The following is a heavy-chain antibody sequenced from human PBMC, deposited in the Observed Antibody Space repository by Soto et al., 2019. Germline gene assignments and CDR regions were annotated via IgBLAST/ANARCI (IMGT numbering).Heavy chain of an antibody. CDR2: ISYDGSNK. J-gene: IGHJ4*02. Sequence: QVQLVESGGGVVQPGRSLRLSCAASGFTFSSYAMHWFRQAPGKGLEWVAVISYDGSNKYYADSVKGRFTISRDISKNTLYLQMNSLRAEATAVYYCARAGGLLLDYWGQGTLVTVSS. CDR1: GFTFSSYA. V-gene: IGHV3-30-3*01. CDR3: ARAGGLLLDY. D-gene: IGHD2-15*01.